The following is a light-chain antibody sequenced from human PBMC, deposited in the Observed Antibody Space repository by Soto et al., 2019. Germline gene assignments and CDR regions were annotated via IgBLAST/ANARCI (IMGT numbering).Light chain of an antibody. CDR1: KLGDKY. J-gene: IGLJ2*01. CDR3: QVWDSGTVV. V-gene: IGLV3-1*01. CDR2: QDT. Sequence: SYELTQPSSVSVSPGQTASITCSGAKLGDKYASWYQQKPGQSPVLVIYQDTKRPSGIPERLSGSNSGNTATLTISGTQAVDEAAYYCQVWDSGTVVFGGGTKLTVL.